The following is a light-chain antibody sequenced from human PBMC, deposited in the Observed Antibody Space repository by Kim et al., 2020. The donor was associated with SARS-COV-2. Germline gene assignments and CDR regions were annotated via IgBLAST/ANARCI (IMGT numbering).Light chain of an antibody. Sequence: SVSPGKTASITCSGAKLGDKYAYWYQQKPGQSPVLVIYQHTKRPSGISQRFSGSSSGNTATLTISPAQTVDEADYYCQAWDSSTAVFGGGTQLTVL. CDR1: KLGDKY. CDR2: QHT. J-gene: IGLJ3*02. CDR3: QAWDSSTAV. V-gene: IGLV3-1*01.